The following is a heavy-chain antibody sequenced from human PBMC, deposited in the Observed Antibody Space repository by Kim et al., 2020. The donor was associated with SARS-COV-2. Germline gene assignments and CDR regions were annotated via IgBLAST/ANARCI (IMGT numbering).Heavy chain of an antibody. CDR1: GGSFSGYY. J-gene: IGHJ4*02. V-gene: IGHV4-34*01. Sequence: SETLSLTCAVYGGSFSGYYWSWIRQPPGKGLEWIGEINHSGSTNYNPSLKSRVTISVDTSKNQFSLKLSSVTAADTAVYYCARAGDILTGYSYIDYWGQG. CDR3: ARAGDILTGYSYIDY. CDR2: INHSGST. D-gene: IGHD3-9*01.